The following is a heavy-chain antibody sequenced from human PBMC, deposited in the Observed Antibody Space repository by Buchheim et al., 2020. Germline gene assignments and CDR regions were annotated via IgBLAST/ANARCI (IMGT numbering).Heavy chain of an antibody. CDR1: GGSISSSNW. Sequence: QVQLQESGPGLVKPSGTLSLTCAVSGGSISSSNWWSWVRQPPGKGLEWIGEIYHSGSTNYNPSLKSRVTISVDKSKNPFSLKLSSVTAADTAVYYCARGEPRGWRRVGCSSTSCYTKGWFDPWGQGTL. V-gene: IGHV4-4*02. D-gene: IGHD2-2*02. CDR2: IYHSGST. CDR3: ARGEPRGWRRVGCSSTSCYTKGWFDP. J-gene: IGHJ5*02.